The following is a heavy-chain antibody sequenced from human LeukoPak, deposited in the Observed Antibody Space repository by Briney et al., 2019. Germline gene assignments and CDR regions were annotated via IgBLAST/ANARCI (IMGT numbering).Heavy chain of an antibody. CDR1: GGSISNDKW. V-gene: IGHV4-4*02. CDR2: MYHSGST. D-gene: IGHD6-13*01. CDR3: ATGTSWYYYY. Sequence: PSGTLSLTCAVSGGSISNDKWWSWVRQSPVKGLEWIGEMYHSGSTNYSPSLKSRVTISVDKSNNQFSLKLISVTAADTAMYYCATGTSWYYYYWGQGTLVTVSS. J-gene: IGHJ4*02.